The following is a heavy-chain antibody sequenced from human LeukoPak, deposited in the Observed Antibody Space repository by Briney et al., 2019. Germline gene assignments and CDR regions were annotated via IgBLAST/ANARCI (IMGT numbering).Heavy chain of an antibody. CDR3: ARGPFILTGRSHFYYYMGV. CDR1: GGNLNSYA. J-gene: IGHJ6*03. D-gene: IGHD3-9*01. CDR2: ITPILRTT. Sequence: GASVKVSCKASGGNLNSYAFSWVRQAPGQGLEWMGGITPILRTTDYAQKFQGRVTITTEESTSTAYMELRSLRPEDTAVYYCARGPFILTGRSHFYYYMGVWGKGTTVTVSS. V-gene: IGHV1-69*05.